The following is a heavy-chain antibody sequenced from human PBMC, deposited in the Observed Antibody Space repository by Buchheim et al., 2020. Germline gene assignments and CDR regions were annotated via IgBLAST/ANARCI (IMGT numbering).Heavy chain of an antibody. CDR3: AKDWADAGMDV. J-gene: IGHJ6*02. CDR2: ITYDGNNK. CDR1: GFTFRTYG. Sequence: QVQLVESGGGVVQPGRSLRLSCVVSGFTFRTYGMYWVRQAPGKGLEWLAVITYDGNNKYYADSVKGRFTISRDNAKNTLYLQVHSRRAGDTAVDYCAKDWADAGMDVWGQGTT. D-gene: IGHD2-8*01. V-gene: IGHV3-30*18.